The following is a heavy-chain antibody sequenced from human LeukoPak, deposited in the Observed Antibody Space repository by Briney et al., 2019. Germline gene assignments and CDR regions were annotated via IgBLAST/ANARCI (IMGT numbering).Heavy chain of an antibody. D-gene: IGHD6-19*01. J-gene: IGHJ5*02. V-gene: IGHV4-61*02. Sequence: SQTLSLTCTVSGGSISSGSYYWGWIRQPAGKGLEWIGRIYTSGSTNYNPSLKSRVTISVDTSKNQFSLKLSSVTAADTAVYYCARGIAVAGTNWFDPWGQGTLVTVSS. CDR3: ARGIAVAGTNWFDP. CDR1: GGSISSGSYY. CDR2: IYTSGST.